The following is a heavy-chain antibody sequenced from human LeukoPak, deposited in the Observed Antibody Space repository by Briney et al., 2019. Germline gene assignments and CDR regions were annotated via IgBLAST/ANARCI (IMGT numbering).Heavy chain of an antibody. Sequence: GGSLRLSCAASGFTFSSYSMNWVRQAPGKGLEWVSSISSSSSYIYYADSVKGRFTISRDNAKNSLYLQMNSLRAEDTAVYYCARDMEYYYDSSGYASFDYWGQGTLVTVSS. CDR2: ISSSSSYI. D-gene: IGHD3-22*01. V-gene: IGHV3-21*01. J-gene: IGHJ4*02. CDR1: GFTFSSYS. CDR3: ARDMEYYYDSSGYASFDY.